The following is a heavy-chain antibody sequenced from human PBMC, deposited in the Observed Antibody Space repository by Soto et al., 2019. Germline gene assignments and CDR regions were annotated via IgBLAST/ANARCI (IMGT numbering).Heavy chain of an antibody. V-gene: IGHV4-34*01. J-gene: IGHJ5*01. CDR1: GGSFSGHS. Sequence: SETLSLTCAVYGGSFSGHSWTWIRQSPGKGLEWIGDINHSGRVNYSPSLKSRVTISLDTSKNQFSLTLSAVTAADTAMYYCSTRAYDTSGYYRFDPWGQRTLVTVSS. CDR3: STRAYDTSGYYRFDP. CDR2: INHSGRV. D-gene: IGHD3-22*01.